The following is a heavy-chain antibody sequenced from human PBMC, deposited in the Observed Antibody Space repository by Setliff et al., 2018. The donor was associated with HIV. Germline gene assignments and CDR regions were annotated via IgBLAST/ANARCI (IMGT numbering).Heavy chain of an antibody. D-gene: IGHD3-22*01. CDR2: ISYDGNIK. J-gene: IGHJ3*02. Sequence: GESLRLSCAASGFTFSTSAMHWVRQAPGKGLEWVAVISYDGNIKYYADSVKGRFTISRDNSKTTLYVQMNSLRAEVTAVYYCARDPTYYFDSSGPYDAFDIWAKGQWSPSPQ. V-gene: IGHV3-30*04. CDR3: ARDPTYYFDSSGPYDAFDI. CDR1: GFTFSTSA.